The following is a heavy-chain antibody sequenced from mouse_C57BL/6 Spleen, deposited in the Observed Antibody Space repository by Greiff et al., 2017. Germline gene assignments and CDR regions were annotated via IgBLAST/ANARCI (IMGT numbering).Heavy chain of an antibody. CDR2: IYPGDGDT. V-gene: IGHV1-80*01. D-gene: IGHD2-5*01. CDR1: GYAFSSYW. CDR3: ARGEARNSNYYAMDY. J-gene: IGHJ4*01. Sequence: VQRVESGAELVKPGASVKISCKASGYAFSSYWMNWVKQRPGKGLEWIGQIYPGDGDTNYNGKFKGKATLTADKSSSTAYMQLSSLTSEDSAVYVGARGEARNSNYYAMDYWGQGTSVTVSS.